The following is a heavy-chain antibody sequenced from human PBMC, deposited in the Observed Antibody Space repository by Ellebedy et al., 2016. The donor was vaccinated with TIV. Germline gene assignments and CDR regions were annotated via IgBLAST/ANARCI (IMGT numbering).Heavy chain of an antibody. CDR1: GGSIGSYY. J-gene: IGHJ4*02. V-gene: IGHV4-4*07. CDR3: VRSSNTAMIHGGEDH. Sequence: MPGGSLRLSCTVSGGSIGSYYWSWVRQPAGEGLDWIGRISAGGSSNYNPSLKSRVTMSFDTSRNQFSLKLHSVTAADTAVYYCVRSSNTAMIHGGEDHWGQGTLVTVSS. CDR2: ISAGGSS. D-gene: IGHD5-18*01.